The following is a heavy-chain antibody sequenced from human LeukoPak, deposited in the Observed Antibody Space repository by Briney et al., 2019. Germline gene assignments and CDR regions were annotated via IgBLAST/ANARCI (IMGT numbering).Heavy chain of an antibody. V-gene: IGHV1-18*01. CDR2: TTPYDDNP. CDR3: AKVDPPIIAGARGDAFEI. J-gene: IGHJ3*02. CDR1: GYRFTHFG. D-gene: IGHD1-26*01. Sequence: ASLKVSCKASGYRFTHFGITWVRQAPGQGLEWMGWTTPYDDNPEYGKKFQGRVTMTTDTSTDTAYLEVSSLRPDDTAVYYCAKVDPPIIAGARGDAFEIWGQGTLVTVSS.